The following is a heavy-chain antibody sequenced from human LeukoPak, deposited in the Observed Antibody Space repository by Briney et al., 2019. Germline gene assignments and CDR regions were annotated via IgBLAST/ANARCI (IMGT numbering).Heavy chain of an antibody. V-gene: IGHV4-39*07. D-gene: IGHD3-22*01. Sequence: SETLSLTCTVSGGSISSSSYYWGWIRQPPGKGLEWIGSIYYSGSTYYNPSLKSRVTISVDTSKNQFSLKLSSVTAADTAVYYCAKYYYDSSGYYFDYWGQGTLVTVSS. CDR1: GGSISSSSYY. CDR3: AKYYYDSSGYYFDY. J-gene: IGHJ4*02. CDR2: IYYSGST.